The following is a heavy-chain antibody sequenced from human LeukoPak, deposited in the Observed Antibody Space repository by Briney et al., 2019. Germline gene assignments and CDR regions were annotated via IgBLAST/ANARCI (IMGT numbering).Heavy chain of an antibody. V-gene: IGHV4-38-2*02. CDR1: GYSISSGYY. CDR2: INHSGST. Sequence: SETLSLTCTVSGYSISSGYYWSWIRQPPGKGLEWIGEINHSGSTNYNPSLKSRVTISVDTSKNQFSLKLSSVTAADTAVYYCARRRGGLTGYYSLPSAFDIWGQGTMVTVSS. D-gene: IGHD3-9*01. J-gene: IGHJ3*02. CDR3: ARRRGGLTGYYSLPSAFDI.